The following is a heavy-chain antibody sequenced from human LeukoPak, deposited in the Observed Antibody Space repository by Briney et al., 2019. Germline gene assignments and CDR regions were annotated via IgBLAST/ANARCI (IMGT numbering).Heavy chain of an antibody. CDR1: GGSISSGSYY. Sequence: PSETLSLTCTVSGGSISSGSYYWSWIRQPAGKGLEWIGRIYTSGSTNYNPSLKSRVTISVDTSKNQFSLKLSSVTAADTAVYYCARRRGSGSYYNDYWGQGTLVTVSS. J-gene: IGHJ4*02. CDR2: IYTSGST. CDR3: ARRRGSGSYYNDY. D-gene: IGHD3-10*01. V-gene: IGHV4-61*02.